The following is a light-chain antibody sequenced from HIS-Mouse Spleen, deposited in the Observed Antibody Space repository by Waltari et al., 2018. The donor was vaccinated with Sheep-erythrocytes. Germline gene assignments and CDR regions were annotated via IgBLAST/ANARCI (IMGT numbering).Light chain of an antibody. J-gene: IGLJ3*02. Sequence: QSALTQPASVSGSPGQSITIPCTGTSTDVGGYNYFSWYQQHPGKAPNLMIYEVSNRPSGVSNRFSGSKSGNTASLTISGLQAEDEADYYCSSYTSSSTWVFGGGNKLTVL. CDR2: EVS. V-gene: IGLV2-14*01. CDR1: STDVGGYNY. CDR3: SSYTSSSTWV.